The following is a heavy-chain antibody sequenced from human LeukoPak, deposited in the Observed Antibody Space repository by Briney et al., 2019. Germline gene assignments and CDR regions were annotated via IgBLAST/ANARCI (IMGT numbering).Heavy chain of an antibody. CDR3: ARTTYYDFWSGYYGYYYYYMDV. J-gene: IGHJ6*03. Sequence: ASVKVSCKASGYTFTSYDINWVRQATGQGLEWMGWMNPNSGNTGYAQKFQGRVIMTRNTSISTAYMELSSLRSEDTAVYYCARTTYYDFWSGYYGYYYYYMDVWGKGTTVTVSS. V-gene: IGHV1-8*01. CDR1: GYTFTSYD. D-gene: IGHD3-3*01. CDR2: MNPNSGNT.